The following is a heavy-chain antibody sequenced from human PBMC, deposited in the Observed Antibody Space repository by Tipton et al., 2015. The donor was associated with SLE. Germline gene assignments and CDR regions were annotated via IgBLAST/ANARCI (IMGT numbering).Heavy chain of an antibody. CDR3: ARLWGLRSDY. Sequence: GSLRLSCAASGFTFSSYAMHWVRQAPGKGLEWVSYISGSGSTIYYADSVKGRFTISRDNAKNSLYLQMNSLRAEDTAVYYCARLWGLRSDYWGQGTLVTVSS. V-gene: IGHV3-48*03. CDR2: ISGSGSTI. D-gene: IGHD4-17*01. J-gene: IGHJ4*02. CDR1: GFTFSSYA.